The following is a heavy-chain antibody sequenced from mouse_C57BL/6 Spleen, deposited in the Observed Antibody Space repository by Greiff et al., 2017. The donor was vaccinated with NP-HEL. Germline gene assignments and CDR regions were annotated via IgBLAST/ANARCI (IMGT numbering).Heavy chain of an antibody. CDR1: GYTFTSYT. V-gene: IGHV1-4*01. Sequence: LEESGAELARPGASVKMSCKASGYTFTSYTMHWVKQRPGQGLEWIGYINPSSGYTKYNQKFKDKATLTADKSSSTAYMQLSSLTSEDSAVYYCARSIYYGNLYAMDYWGQGTSVTVSS. D-gene: IGHD2-1*01. J-gene: IGHJ4*01. CDR3: ARSIYYGNLYAMDY. CDR2: INPSSGYT.